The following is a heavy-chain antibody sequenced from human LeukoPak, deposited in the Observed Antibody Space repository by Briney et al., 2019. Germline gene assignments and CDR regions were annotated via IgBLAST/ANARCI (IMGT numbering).Heavy chain of an antibody. V-gene: IGHV3-21*01. J-gene: IGHJ4*02. CDR1: GFTSSSYA. CDR2: ITDSSSYM. CDR3: ARHLASDYGDLFDY. Sequence: GGSLRLSCAASGFTSSSYAMSWVRQAPGKGLEWDSSITDSSSYMYYADSVKGRFTISRDNAKNSLYLQMSSLRAEDTAVYYCARHLASDYGDLFDYWGQGTLVTVSS. D-gene: IGHD4-17*01.